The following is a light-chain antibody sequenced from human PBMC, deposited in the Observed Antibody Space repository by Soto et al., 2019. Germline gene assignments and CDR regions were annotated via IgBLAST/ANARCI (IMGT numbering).Light chain of an antibody. Sequence: QSALTQPASVSGSPGQSITISCTGTSRDLGYYNLVSWYQQHPGKAPKLIIYEVIERPSGVSNRFSGSKSGNTASLTISGLQAEDEADYYCCSYAGDSTYVFGGGTKLTVL. J-gene: IGLJ3*02. CDR1: SRDLGYYNL. CDR2: EVI. CDR3: CSYAGDSTYV. V-gene: IGLV2-23*02.